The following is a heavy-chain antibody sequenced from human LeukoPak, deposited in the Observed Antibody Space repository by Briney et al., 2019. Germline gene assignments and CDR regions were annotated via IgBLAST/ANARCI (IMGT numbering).Heavy chain of an antibody. J-gene: IGHJ6*02. CDR1: GYTFTSYA. CDR2: INAGNGNT. D-gene: IGHD3-10*01. V-gene: IGHV1-3*01. CDR3: ARAPPPPVLWFGESSVGMDV. Sequence: ASVKVSCKASGYTFTSYAMHWVRQAPGQRLEWMGWINAGNGNTKYSQKFQGRVTITRDTSASTAYMELSSLRSEDTAVYYCARAPPPPVLWFGESSVGMDVWGQGTTVTVSS.